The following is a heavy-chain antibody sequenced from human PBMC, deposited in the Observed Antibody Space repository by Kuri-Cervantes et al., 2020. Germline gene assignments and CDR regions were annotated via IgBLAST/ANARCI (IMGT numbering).Heavy chain of an antibody. CDR3: ARDVSSGWQPTLNFQH. CDR1: GGTFSSYA. Sequence: ASVKVSCKASGGTFSSYAISWVRQAPGQGLEWMGWISPNSGGTNYAQKFQGWVTMTRDTSISTAYMELSRLRSDDTAVYYCARDVSSGWQPTLNFQHWGQGTLVTVSS. D-gene: IGHD6-19*01. CDR2: ISPNSGGT. J-gene: IGHJ1*01. V-gene: IGHV1-2*04.